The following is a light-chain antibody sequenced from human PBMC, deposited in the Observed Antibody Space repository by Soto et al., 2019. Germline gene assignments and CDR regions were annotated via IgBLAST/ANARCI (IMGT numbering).Light chain of an antibody. CDR1: QGISNY. Sequence: DIQMTQSPSSLSASVGDRVTITCRASQGISNYLAWYQQKPGKVPKLLIYAASTLQSGVPSRFSGSGSGTDFTLTISSLQPEDVASYYCQKYNSALWTCGQGTKVEIK. CDR3: QKYNSALWT. V-gene: IGKV1-27*01. J-gene: IGKJ1*01. CDR2: AAS.